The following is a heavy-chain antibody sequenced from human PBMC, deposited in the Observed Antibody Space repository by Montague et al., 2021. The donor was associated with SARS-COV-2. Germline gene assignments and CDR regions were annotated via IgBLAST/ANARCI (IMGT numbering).Heavy chain of an antibody. D-gene: IGHD6-19*01. CDR2: TYYTSKWNY. J-gene: IGHJ6*02. CDR1: GDSVSSSSAA. V-gene: IGHV6-1*01. Sequence: CAISGDSVSSSSAAWNWIRQSPSRGLEWLGRTYYTSKWNYNYPPSLQGRLTIRPDMSRNQVSLQVDSVTPEDTAVYYCAREQQWLGAVYYYYGMDVWGQGTTVTVSS. CDR3: AREQQWLGAVYYYYGMDV.